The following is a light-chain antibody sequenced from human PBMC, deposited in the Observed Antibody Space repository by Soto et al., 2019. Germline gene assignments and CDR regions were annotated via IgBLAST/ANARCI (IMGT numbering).Light chain of an antibody. J-gene: IGKJ2*01. V-gene: IGKV3-15*01. CDR1: QSVSTN. Sequence: EIVMTQSPDTLSVSPGERATLSCRASQSVSTNLAWYQQKPGQAPRLLIYGASTRATGIPARFSGSGSGTESTLTISSLQFEDFAVYHCQQYNNWPYTFGQGTKLEIK. CDR2: GAS. CDR3: QQYNNWPYT.